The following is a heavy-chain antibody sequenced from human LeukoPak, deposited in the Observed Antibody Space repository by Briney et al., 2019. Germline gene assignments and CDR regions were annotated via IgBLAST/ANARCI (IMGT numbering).Heavy chain of an antibody. CDR1: GFTFSSYW. V-gene: IGHV3-7*01. CDR3: ARGDDYKSSRFDP. CDR2: IKQDGSEK. D-gene: IGHD5-24*01. Sequence: GGSLRLSCAASGFTFSSYWMSWVRQAPGKGLEWVANIKQDGSEKYYVDSVKGRFTISRDNAKNSLYLQMNSQRAEDTAVYYCARGDDYKSSRFDPWGQGTLVTVSS. J-gene: IGHJ5*02.